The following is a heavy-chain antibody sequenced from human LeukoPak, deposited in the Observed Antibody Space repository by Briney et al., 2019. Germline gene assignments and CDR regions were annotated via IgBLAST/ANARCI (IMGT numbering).Heavy chain of an antibody. Sequence: GGSLRLSCAASGFTFSSYAMSWVRQAPGKGLEWVSAISGSGGSTYYADSVKGRFTISRDNSKNTLYLQMNSLRAEDTAAYYCARDRGIVGTTGYYYMDVWGKGTTVTVSS. D-gene: IGHD1-26*01. V-gene: IGHV3-23*01. CDR1: GFTFSSYA. CDR3: ARDRGIVGTTGYYYMDV. J-gene: IGHJ6*03. CDR2: ISGSGGST.